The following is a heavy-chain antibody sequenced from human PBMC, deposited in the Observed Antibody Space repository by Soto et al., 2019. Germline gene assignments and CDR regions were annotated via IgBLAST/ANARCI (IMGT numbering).Heavy chain of an antibody. Sequence: QVQLVQSGAEVKKPGASVKVSCKASGYAFTTYNINWVRQAPGQGLEWMGWTNPNSGHTGYAQKFRGRITMTRDTSISTAYMELSSLRSEDTAVYYCTRGHNWFDPWGQGTLVTVSS. V-gene: IGHV1-8*01. CDR1: GYAFTTYN. J-gene: IGHJ5*02. CDR3: TRGHNWFDP. CDR2: TNPNSGHT.